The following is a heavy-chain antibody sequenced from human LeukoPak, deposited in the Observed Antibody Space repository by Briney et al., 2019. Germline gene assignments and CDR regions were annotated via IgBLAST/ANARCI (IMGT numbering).Heavy chain of an antibody. CDR2: IYYSGST. Sequence: SETLSLTCTVSGGSIGSYYWSWIRQPPGKGLEWIGYIYYSGSTNYNPSLKSRVTISVDTSKNQFSLKLSSVTAADTAVYYCARSNPYYYDSEAFGIWGQGTMVTVSS. J-gene: IGHJ3*02. V-gene: IGHV4-59*01. D-gene: IGHD3-22*01. CDR1: GGSIGSYY. CDR3: ARSNPYYYDSEAFGI.